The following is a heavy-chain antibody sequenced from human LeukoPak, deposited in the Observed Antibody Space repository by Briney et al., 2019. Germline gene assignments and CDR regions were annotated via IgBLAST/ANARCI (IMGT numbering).Heavy chain of an antibody. V-gene: IGHV1-46*01. CDR3: ARDRWERYYYYYMDV. Sequence: ASVKVSCKAPGYTFTSYYMHWVRQAPGQGLINPSGGSTSYAQKFQGRVTMTRDMSTSTVYMELSSLRSEDTAVYYCARDRWERYYYYYMDVWGKGTTVTVSS. CDR1: GYTFTSYY. CDR2: NPSGGST. D-gene: IGHD1-26*01. J-gene: IGHJ6*03.